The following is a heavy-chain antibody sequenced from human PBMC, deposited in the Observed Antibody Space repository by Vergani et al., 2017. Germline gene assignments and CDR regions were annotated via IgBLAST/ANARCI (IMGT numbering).Heavy chain of an antibody. J-gene: IGHJ4*02. CDR3: ARGSNYYDSSGPFDY. CDR2: IYYSGST. CDR1: NDSVSNTFYY. V-gene: IGHV4-39*07. D-gene: IGHD3-22*01. Sequence: QVQLQESGPGLVKPSETLSLTCTVSNDSVSNTFYYWGWIRQTPGKGLEWIGSIYYSGSTYYNPSLKSRVTISVDTSKNQFSLKLSSVTAADTAVYYCARGSNYYDSSGPFDYWGQGTLVTVSS.